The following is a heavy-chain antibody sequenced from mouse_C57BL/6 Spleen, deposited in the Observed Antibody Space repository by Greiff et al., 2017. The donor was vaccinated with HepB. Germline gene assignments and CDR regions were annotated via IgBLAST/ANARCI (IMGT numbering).Heavy chain of an antibody. V-gene: IGHV1-81*01. D-gene: IGHD1-1*01. J-gene: IGHJ3*01. CDR2: IYPRSGNT. CDR1: GYTFTSYG. Sequence: VQLQQSGAELARPGASVKLSCKASGYTFTSYGISWVKQRTGQGLEWIGEIYPRSGNTYYNEKFKGKATLTADKSSSTAYMELRSLTSEDSAVYFCARSLDYYGSSYSFAYWGQGTLVTVSA. CDR3: ARSLDYYGSSYSFAY.